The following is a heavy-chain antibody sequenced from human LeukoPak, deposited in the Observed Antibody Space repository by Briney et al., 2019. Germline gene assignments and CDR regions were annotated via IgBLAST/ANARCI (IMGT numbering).Heavy chain of an antibody. CDR1: SGSISSDY. J-gene: IGHJ3*02. Sequence: SETLSLTCTVSSGSISSDYWSWIRQPDGKGLEWIGRIYTSGSTNYNPSLKSRVSMSVDTSTNQFSLKLSSVTAADTAVYYCAKSNGYGLIDIWGQGTMVTVSS. V-gene: IGHV4-4*07. CDR2: IYTSGST. D-gene: IGHD3-10*01. CDR3: AKSNGYGLIDI.